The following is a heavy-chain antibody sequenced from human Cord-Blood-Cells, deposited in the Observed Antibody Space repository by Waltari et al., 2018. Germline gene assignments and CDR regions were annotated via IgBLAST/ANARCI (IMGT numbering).Heavy chain of an antibody. J-gene: IGHJ3*02. CDR1: GGSISSSSYY. CDR3: ARLLSITIFGVVNDAFDI. Sequence: QLQLQESGPGLVKPSETLSLTCTVSGGSISSSSYYWGWIRQPPGKGLEWIGSIYYSGSTYYNPSLKSRVTISGDTSKNQFSLKLSSVTAADTAVYYCARLLSITIFGVVNDAFDIWGQGTMVTVSS. D-gene: IGHD3-3*01. CDR2: IYYSGST. V-gene: IGHV4-39*01.